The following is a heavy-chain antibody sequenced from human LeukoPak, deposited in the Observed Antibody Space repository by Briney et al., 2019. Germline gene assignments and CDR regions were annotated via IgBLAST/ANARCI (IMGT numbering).Heavy chain of an antibody. Sequence: NPSETLSLTCAVSGGSITSSHHWWSWARQPPGKGLEWIGSISYSGSTYYNPSLKSRVTIFVDTSKNQFSLKLSSVTAADTAVYYCARASGSSRYRFDYWGQGTLVTVSS. CDR3: ARASGSSRYRFDY. J-gene: IGHJ4*02. V-gene: IGHV4-39*01. CDR2: ISYSGST. D-gene: IGHD1-26*01. CDR1: GGSITSSHHW.